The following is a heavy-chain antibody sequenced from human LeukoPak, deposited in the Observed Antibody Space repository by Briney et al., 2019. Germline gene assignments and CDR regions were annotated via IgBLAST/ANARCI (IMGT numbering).Heavy chain of an antibody. CDR2: IYYSGST. D-gene: IGHD2-2*01. CDR3: ARGIVVVPAAHFDY. J-gene: IGHJ4*02. CDR1: GGSISSNSYY. Sequence: PSETLSLTCTVSGGSISSNSYYWGWIRQPPGKGLEWIGSIYYSGSTNYNPSLKSRVTISVDTSKNQFSLKLSSVTAADTAVYYCARGIVVVPAAHFDYWGQGTLVTVSS. V-gene: IGHV4-39*07.